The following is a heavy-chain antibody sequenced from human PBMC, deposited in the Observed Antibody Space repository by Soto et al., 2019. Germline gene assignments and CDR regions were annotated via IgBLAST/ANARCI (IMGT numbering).Heavy chain of an antibody. V-gene: IGHV3-33*01. Sequence: GGSLRLSCAASGFTFSSYGMHWVRQAPGKGLEWVAVIWYDGSNTYYADSVKGRFSISRDNSKNTLYLQMNSLRAEDTAVYYCARDKMSRYDFWSGPNYYYGMDVWGRGTTVTVSS. CDR3: ARDKMSRYDFWSGPNYYYGMDV. CDR1: GFTFSSYG. D-gene: IGHD3-3*01. J-gene: IGHJ6*02. CDR2: IWYDGSNT.